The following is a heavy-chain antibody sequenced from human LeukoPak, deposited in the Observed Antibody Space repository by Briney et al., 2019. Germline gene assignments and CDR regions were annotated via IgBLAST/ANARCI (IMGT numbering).Heavy chain of an antibody. V-gene: IGHV4-34*01. CDR1: GGSFSGYY. D-gene: IGHD3-22*01. Sequence: SETLSLTCAVYGGSFSGYYWSWIRQPPGKGLEWIGEINYSRSTNYNPSLKSRVTISVDTSKNQFSLKLSSVTAADTAVYYCARGRKQPYYYDSSGYLDYWGQGTLVTVSS. CDR2: INYSRST. J-gene: IGHJ4*02. CDR3: ARGRKQPYYYDSSGYLDY.